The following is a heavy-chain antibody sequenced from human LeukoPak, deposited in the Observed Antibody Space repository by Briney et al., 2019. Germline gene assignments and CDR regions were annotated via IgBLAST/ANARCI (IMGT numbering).Heavy chain of an antibody. D-gene: IGHD3-22*01. CDR1: GGSVSSSHY. Sequence: PSETLSLTCTVSGGSVSSSHYWGWIRQPPGEGLEWIGSIYYGGSTYYNASLRSRVTTSVDTSKNQFSLKLSSVTAADTAVYYCAKSTYYYDTFVNAFDLWGQGTVVTVST. J-gene: IGHJ3*01. V-gene: IGHV4-39*07. CDR2: IYYGGST. CDR3: AKSTYYYDTFVNAFDL.